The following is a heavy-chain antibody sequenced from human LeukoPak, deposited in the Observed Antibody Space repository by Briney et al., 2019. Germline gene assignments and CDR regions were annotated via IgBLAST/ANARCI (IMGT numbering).Heavy chain of an antibody. CDR3: ARHNYDDYVFDI. Sequence: SEILSLTCTVSGGSFSSYYFSWIRQSPGKGLEWIAYINYSGSANYNPSLKSRITMSVDTSKQFSLRLSSVTAADTAVYYCARHNYDDYVFDIWGQGTKVTVSS. J-gene: IGHJ3*02. CDR2: INYSGSA. D-gene: IGHD4-17*01. V-gene: IGHV4-59*08. CDR1: GGSFSSYY.